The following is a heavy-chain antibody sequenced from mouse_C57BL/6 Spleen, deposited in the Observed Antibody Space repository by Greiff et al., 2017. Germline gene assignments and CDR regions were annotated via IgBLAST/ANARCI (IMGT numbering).Heavy chain of an antibody. CDR2: ISSGSSTI. CDR1: GFTFSDYG. V-gene: IGHV5-17*01. J-gene: IGHJ1*03. Sequence: EVQLKESGGGLVKPGGSLKLSCAASGFTFSDYGMHWVRQAPEKGLEWVAYISSGSSTIYYADTVKGRFTISRDNAKNTLFLQMTSLRSEDTAMYYCAKKVYGYDWYFDVWGTGTTVTVSS. CDR3: AKKVYGYDWYFDV. D-gene: IGHD2-2*01.